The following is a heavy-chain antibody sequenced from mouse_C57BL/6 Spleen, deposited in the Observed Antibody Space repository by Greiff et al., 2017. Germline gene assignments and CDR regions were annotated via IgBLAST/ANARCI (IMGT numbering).Heavy chain of an antibody. V-gene: IGHV1-69*01. J-gene: IGHJ2*01. CDR2: IDPSDSYT. Sequence: QVQLQQPGAELEMPGASVKLSCKASGYTFTSYWMHWVKQRPGQGLEWIGEIDPSDSYTNYNQKFKGKSTLTVDKSSSTAYMQLSSLTSEDSAVYYCASITTVGYFDYWGQGTTLTVSS. CDR3: ASITTVGYFDY. D-gene: IGHD1-1*01. CDR1: GYTFTSYW.